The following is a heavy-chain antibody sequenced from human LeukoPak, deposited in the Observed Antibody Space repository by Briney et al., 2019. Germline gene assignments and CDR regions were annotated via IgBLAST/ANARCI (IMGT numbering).Heavy chain of an antibody. D-gene: IGHD3/OR15-3a*01. CDR1: GGSISSGGYY. Sequence: SETLSLTCTVSGGSISSGGYYWSWIRQPPGKGLEWIGEINHSGSTNYNPSLKSRVTISVDTSKNQFSLKLSSVTAADTAVYYCARGFFSTTPDYWGQGTLVTVSS. V-gene: IGHV4-39*07. CDR3: ARGFFSTTPDY. J-gene: IGHJ4*02. CDR2: INHSGST.